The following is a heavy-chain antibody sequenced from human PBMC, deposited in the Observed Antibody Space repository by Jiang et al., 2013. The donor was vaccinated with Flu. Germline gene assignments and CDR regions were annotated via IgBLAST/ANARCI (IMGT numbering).Heavy chain of an antibody. CDR2: ISYSGNT. V-gene: IGHV4-31*01. J-gene: IGHJ5*01. D-gene: IGHD4-17*01. CDR3: AREGVTTVTRNW. Sequence: GSGLVKPSQTLSLTCSVSGASITSSGYYWSWIRQHPGKGLEWLGYISYSGNTFYNPPLRGALTISVDTSKNQLSLRLSSVTAADTAVYYCAREGVTTVTRNW. CDR1: GASITSSGYY.